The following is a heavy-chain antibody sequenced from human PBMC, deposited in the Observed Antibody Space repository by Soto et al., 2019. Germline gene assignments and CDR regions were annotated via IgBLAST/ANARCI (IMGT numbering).Heavy chain of an antibody. V-gene: IGHV3-21*06. J-gene: IGHJ4*02. CDR3: ARVGYCSSDSCPPIDY. Sequence: LRLSCAASGFTFSSYSMNWVRQAPGKGLEWVSTLSSSSSYIYYADSVKGRFTISRDNAKNSLFLQMNSLRAEDTAVYYCARVGYCSSDSCPPIDYWGQGTLVTVSS. D-gene: IGHD2-15*01. CDR2: LSSSSSYI. CDR1: GFTFSSYS.